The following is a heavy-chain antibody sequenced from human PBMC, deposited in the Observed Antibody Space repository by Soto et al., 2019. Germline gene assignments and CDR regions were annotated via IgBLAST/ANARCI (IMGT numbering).Heavy chain of an antibody. V-gene: IGHV1-46*01. Sequence: ASVKVSCKAAGYTFTNYYIHWVRQAPGQGLEWMGRINAGCGNTQYAQKFRGRVTMTTDTSTTTVYMELTNLRSDDTAVYYCARCIRGDYYYGMDVWGQGTTVTVSS. CDR2: INAGCGNT. CDR1: GYTFTNYY. J-gene: IGHJ6*02. D-gene: IGHD3-10*01. CDR3: ARCIRGDYYYGMDV.